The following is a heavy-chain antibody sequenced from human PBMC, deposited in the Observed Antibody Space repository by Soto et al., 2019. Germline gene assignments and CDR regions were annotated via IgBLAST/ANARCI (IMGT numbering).Heavy chain of an antibody. CDR1: GFSFSTHA. CDR2: VNDVADTT. J-gene: IGHJ6*02. V-gene: IGHV3-23*01. Sequence: EVQLLESGGGLVQPGGSLRLSCAASGFSFSTHAMNWVRQAPGKGLEWVSIVNDVADTTYYAESVKGRFTISRDNSKKILFLQVDSARGEDTPVYYCARDFRGGGGSYDIWGQGTAVTVSS. CDR3: ARDFRGGGGSYDI. D-gene: IGHD3-16*01.